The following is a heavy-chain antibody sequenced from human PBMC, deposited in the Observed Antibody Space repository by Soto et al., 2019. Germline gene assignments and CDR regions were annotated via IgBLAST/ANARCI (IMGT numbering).Heavy chain of an antibody. CDR3: ARCASSCSLGF. D-gene: IGHD2-15*01. J-gene: IGHJ4*02. Sequence: TSETRSVARAVGGDCITRGWSYCYWIRQSPGKGLEWIGYIYRGGSTYYNPSLMSRVTISVDTSKNQFSLKLSSVTAADTAVYYCARCASSCSLGFWGQGTLVTVSS. V-gene: IGHV4-30-2*05. CDR2: IYRGGST. CDR1: GDCITRGWSY.